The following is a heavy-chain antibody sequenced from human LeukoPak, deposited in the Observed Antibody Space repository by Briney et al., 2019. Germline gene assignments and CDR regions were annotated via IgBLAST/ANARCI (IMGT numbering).Heavy chain of an antibody. J-gene: IGHJ4*02. CDR3: ARAYSSSWYCFDY. D-gene: IGHD6-13*01. Sequence: GSLRLSCAASGFTFSSYEMNWVRQAPGKGLEWVSYISSSGSTIYYADSVKGRFTISRDNAKNSLYLQMNSLRAEDTAVYYCARAYSSSWYCFDYWGQGTLVTVSS. CDR1: GFTFSSYE. V-gene: IGHV3-48*03. CDR2: ISSSGSTI.